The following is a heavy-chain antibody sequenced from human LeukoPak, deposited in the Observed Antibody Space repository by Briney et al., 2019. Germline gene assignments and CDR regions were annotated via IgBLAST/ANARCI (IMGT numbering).Heavy chain of an antibody. Sequence: GGSLRLSCAASGFTFSSYAMSWVRQAPGKGLEWVSAISGSGGSTYYADSVKGRFTISRDNSKNTLYLQMNSLRAEDTAVYYCAKSMTPVPDRIAVAGQALDYWGQGTLVTVSS. CDR3: AKSMTPVPDRIAVAGQALDY. CDR2: ISGSGGST. V-gene: IGHV3-23*01. J-gene: IGHJ4*02. D-gene: IGHD6-19*01. CDR1: GFTFSSYA.